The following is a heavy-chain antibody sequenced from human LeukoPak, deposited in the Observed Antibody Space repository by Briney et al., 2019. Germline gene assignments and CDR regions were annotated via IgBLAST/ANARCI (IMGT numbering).Heavy chain of an antibody. J-gene: IGHJ3*02. Sequence: PGGSLRLSCAASGFTFSNAWMSWVRQAPGKGLEWVGRIKSKTDGGTTDYAAPVKGRFTISRDDSKNTLYLQMNSLKTEDTAVYYCTTAVRVGATGVAVAFDIWGQGTMVTVSS. CDR2: IKSKTDGGTT. V-gene: IGHV3-15*01. CDR3: TTAVRVGATGVAVAFDI. D-gene: IGHD1-26*01. CDR1: GFTFSNAW.